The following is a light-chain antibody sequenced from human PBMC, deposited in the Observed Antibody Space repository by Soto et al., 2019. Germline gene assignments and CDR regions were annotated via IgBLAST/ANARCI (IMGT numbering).Light chain of an antibody. CDR2: DAS. J-gene: IGKJ4*01. Sequence: DIPMTQSPSSLSASVGDRVTITCQASQDISNYLNWYQQKPGKAPKLLIYDASNLETGVPSRFSGSGSGTEITFTISSLQPEDIATYYCQQYDNLPPLTFGGGTKVEIK. CDR1: QDISNY. V-gene: IGKV1-33*01. CDR3: QQYDNLPPLT.